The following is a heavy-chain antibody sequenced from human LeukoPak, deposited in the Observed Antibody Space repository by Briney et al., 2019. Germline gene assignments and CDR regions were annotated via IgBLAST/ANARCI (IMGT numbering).Heavy chain of an antibody. Sequence: ASVKVSCKASGGTFSSYAISWVRQAPGQGLEWMGGIIPIFGTANYAQKFQGRVTITTDESTSTAYMELSSLRSEDTAVYYCARFRYSPDEPFGPACLDYWGQGTLVTVSS. CDR2: IIPIFGTA. D-gene: IGHD3-10*01. J-gene: IGHJ4*02. CDR1: GGTFSSYA. V-gene: IGHV1-69*05. CDR3: ARFRYSPDEPFGPACLDY.